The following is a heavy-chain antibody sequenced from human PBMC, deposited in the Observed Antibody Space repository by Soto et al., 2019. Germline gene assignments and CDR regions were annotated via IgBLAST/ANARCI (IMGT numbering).Heavy chain of an antibody. V-gene: IGHV1-69*04. J-gene: IGHJ4*01. CDR3: ARDGPSIAVAGRAEKEYYFDY. Sequence: SVKVSCKASGGTFSSYTVSWVRQAPGQGLEWMGRIIPILGIANYAQKFQGRVTITADKSTSTAYMELSSLRSEDTAVYYCARDGPSIAVAGRAEKEYYFDYWG. CDR1: GGTFSSYT. CDR2: IIPILGIA. D-gene: IGHD6-19*01.